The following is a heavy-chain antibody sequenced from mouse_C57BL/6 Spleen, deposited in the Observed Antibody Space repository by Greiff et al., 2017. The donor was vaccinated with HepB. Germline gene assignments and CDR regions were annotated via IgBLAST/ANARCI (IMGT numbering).Heavy chain of an antibody. D-gene: IGHD1-2*01. Sequence: VQLQQSGPELVKPGASVKISCKASGYAFSSSWMNRVKQRPGKGLEWIGRIYPGDGDTNYNGKFKGKATLTADKSSSTAYMQLSSLTSEDSAVYFCASLSFEGFAYWGQGTLVTVSA. CDR3: ASLSFEGFAY. V-gene: IGHV1-82*01. J-gene: IGHJ3*01. CDR2: IYPGDGDT. CDR1: GYAFSSSW.